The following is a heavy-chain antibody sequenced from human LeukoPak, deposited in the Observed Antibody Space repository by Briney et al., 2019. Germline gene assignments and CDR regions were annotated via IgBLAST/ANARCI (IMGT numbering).Heavy chain of an antibody. CDR1: GFTFTNSA. CDR3: AKRGGWYNFHY. J-gene: IGHJ4*02. V-gene: IGHV3-23*01. CDR2: IRGSGDST. D-gene: IGHD6-19*01. Sequence: GGSLRLSCAASGFTFTNSAMSWVRQAPGKGLEWVSGIRGSGDSTDYADSVKGRFTISRDNSKNTLYLQMNSLRAEDTAVYYCAKRGGWYNFHYWGQGTLVTVSS.